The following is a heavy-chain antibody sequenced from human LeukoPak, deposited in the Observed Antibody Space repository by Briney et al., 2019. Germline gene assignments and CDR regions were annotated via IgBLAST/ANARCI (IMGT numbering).Heavy chain of an antibody. CDR2: ISSSSSTI. D-gene: IGHD2-8*01. CDR1: GFTFSSYS. CDR3: GKFGARMGVDY. V-gene: IGHV3-48*01. Sequence: GGSLRLSCAASGFTFSSYSMNWVRQAPGKGLEWVSYISSSSSTIYYADSVKGRFTISRDNAKNSLYLQMNSLRGEGTALFYCGKFGARMGVDYWGQGTLVTVSS. J-gene: IGHJ4*02.